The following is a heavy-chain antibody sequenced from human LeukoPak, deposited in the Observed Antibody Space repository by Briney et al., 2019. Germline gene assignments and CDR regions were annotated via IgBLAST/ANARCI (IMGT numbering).Heavy chain of an antibody. CDR1: GFTFSSYA. J-gene: IGHJ4*02. V-gene: IGHV3-33*01. CDR3: ARLTTHAEY. Sequence: PGGSLRLSCAASGFTFSSYAMHWVRQAPGKGLEWVAGIWSDGSNEYYADSVKGRFTIARDNSKNTLYLQMNSLRDEDTAVYYCARLTTHAEYWGRGTLVSVSS. CDR2: IWSDGSNE. D-gene: IGHD3-22*01.